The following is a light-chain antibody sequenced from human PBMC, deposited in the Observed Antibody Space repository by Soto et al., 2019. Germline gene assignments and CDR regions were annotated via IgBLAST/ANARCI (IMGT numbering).Light chain of an antibody. Sequence: EIVLTQSPVTLSLSPGERATLSCRASQSVSSYLAWYQQKLGQAPRLLIYDASNRATGIPGRFSASGSGTDFTLTISSLEPEDFVVYYCQQRANWPITFGQGTRLEIK. CDR1: QSVSSY. CDR2: DAS. V-gene: IGKV3-11*01. J-gene: IGKJ5*01. CDR3: QQRANWPIT.